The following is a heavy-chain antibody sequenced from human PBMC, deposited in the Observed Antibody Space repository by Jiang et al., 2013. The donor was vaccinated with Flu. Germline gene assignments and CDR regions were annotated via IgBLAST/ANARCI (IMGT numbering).Heavy chain of an antibody. CDR3: ARARAPEIAAYYFDY. D-gene: IGHD6-25*01. V-gene: IGHV4-59*01. CDR1: GGSITSDY. Sequence: GSGLVKPSETLSLTCTVSGGSITSDYWNWLRQSPGKELEYIGYIHYSGSTDYNASLKSRVTISLDTSKTQFYLNLSSVTAADTAVYYCARARAPEIAAYYFDYWGREPWSPSP. J-gene: IGHJ4*02. CDR2: IHYSGST.